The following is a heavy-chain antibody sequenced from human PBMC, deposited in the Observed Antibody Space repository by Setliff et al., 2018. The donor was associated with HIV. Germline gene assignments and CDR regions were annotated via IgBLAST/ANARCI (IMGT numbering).Heavy chain of an antibody. CDR2: ISSSDSTI. D-gene: IGHD4-17*01. CDR1: GFTFSTDC. J-gene: IGHJ4*02. Sequence: HPGESLRLSCAASGFTFSTDCTNWVRQAPGKGLEWVAYISSSDSTIYYADSGKGRFTIYTDDAKKSLLLQMDSMRVEDTAFYYCARLSPPDDYGDLGGVDYWGQGTLVTVSS. CDR3: ARLSPPDDYGDLGGVDY. V-gene: IGHV3-48*04.